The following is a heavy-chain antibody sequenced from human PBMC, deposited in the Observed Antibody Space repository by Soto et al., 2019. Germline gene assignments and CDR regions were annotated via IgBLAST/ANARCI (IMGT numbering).Heavy chain of an antibody. CDR3: ARDHIVLVPAANPLYYYGMDV. J-gene: IGHJ6*02. V-gene: IGHV1-2*04. CDR1: GYTFTRTG. Sequence: ASVKVSCKASGYTFTRTGISWVRQAPGQGLEWMGWINPNSGGTNYAQKFQGWVTMTRDTSISTAYMELSRLRSDDTAVYYCARDHIVLVPAANPLYYYGMDVWGQGTTVTVSS. D-gene: IGHD2-2*01. CDR2: INPNSGGT.